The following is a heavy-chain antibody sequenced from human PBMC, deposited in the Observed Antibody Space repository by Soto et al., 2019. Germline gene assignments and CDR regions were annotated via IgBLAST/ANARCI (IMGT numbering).Heavy chain of an antibody. V-gene: IGHV4-39*01. CDR1: GGSISSSSYY. Sequence: SETLSLTCTVSGGSISSSSYYWGWIRQPPGKGLEWIGSIYYSGSTYYNPSLKSRVTISVDTSKNQFSLKLSSVTAADTAVYYCARHNPRLVAEYDAFDIWGQGTMVTVSS. D-gene: IGHD6-19*01. CDR3: ARHNPRLVAEYDAFDI. J-gene: IGHJ3*02. CDR2: IYYSGST.